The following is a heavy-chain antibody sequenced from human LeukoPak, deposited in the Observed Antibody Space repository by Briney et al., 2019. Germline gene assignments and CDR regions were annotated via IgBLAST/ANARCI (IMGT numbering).Heavy chain of an antibody. V-gene: IGHV4-34*01. Sequence: SETLSLTCAVYGGSFSGYYWSWIRQSPGKGLEWIGEINHSGSTNYNPSLKSRVTISVDTSKNQFSLKLSSVTAADTAVYYCARSIVVITTPYYFDYWGQGTLVTVSS. CDR2: INHSGST. CDR3: ARSIVVITTPYYFDY. D-gene: IGHD3-22*01. CDR1: GGSFSGYY. J-gene: IGHJ4*02.